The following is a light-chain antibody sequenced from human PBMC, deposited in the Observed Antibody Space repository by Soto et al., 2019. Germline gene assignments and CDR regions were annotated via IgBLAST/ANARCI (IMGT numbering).Light chain of an antibody. Sequence: EIAMTQSPATLSLSPGERATISCLASQSVTSNYLAWYQQKPGQAPRLLIYDTSNRATGIPARFSGSGSGTDFTLIISSLEPEDFAVYYCQQRANWPLTFGGGTKVDIK. CDR1: QSVTSNY. CDR2: DTS. CDR3: QQRANWPLT. V-gene: IGKV3-11*01. J-gene: IGKJ4*01.